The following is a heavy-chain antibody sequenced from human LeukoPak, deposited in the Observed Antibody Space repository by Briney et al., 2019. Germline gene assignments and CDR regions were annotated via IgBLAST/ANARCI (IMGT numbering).Heavy chain of an antibody. CDR1: GFTFSSHW. CDR3: AKRGCDTNGCPYYFDY. J-gene: IGHJ4*02. Sequence: GGSLRLSCATSGFTFSSHWMSWFRQAPGKGPEWVANIKQDGSEKYYVDSVKGRFTIPRDNAKNSLYLQMNSLRAEDTAVYYCAKRGCDTNGCPYYFDYWGQGALVTVSS. D-gene: IGHD2-8*01. V-gene: IGHV3-7*05. CDR2: IKQDGSEK.